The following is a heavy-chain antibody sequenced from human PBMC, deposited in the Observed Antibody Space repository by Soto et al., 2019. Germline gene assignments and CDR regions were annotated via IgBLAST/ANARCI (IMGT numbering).Heavy chain of an antibody. CDR3: AKRPASIITFDY. CDR1: GFPFSNYA. V-gene: IGHV3-23*01. D-gene: IGHD2-2*01. Sequence: GGSLRLSCAASGFPFSNYAMSWVRQAPGKGLEWVSTISGNGGSTYYADSVKGRFTISRDNSKNMLFLQINSLRDDDSAVYYCAKRPASIITFDYWGQGTPVTVSS. CDR2: ISGNGGST. J-gene: IGHJ4*02.